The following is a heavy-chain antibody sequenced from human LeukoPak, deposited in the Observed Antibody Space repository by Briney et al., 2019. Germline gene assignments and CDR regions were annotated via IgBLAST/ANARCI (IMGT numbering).Heavy chain of an antibody. CDR1: GYTLTELS. CDR2: FDPEDGET. V-gene: IGHV1-24*01. J-gene: IGHJ6*02. CDR3: AKVGGGPGTTSNYYYTMGV. Sequence: ASVKVSCKVSGYTLTELSMHWVRQAPGKGLEWMGGFDPEDGETIYAQKFQGRVTMTEDTSTDTAYMELSSLRSEDTAVYYCAKVGGGPGTTSNYYYTMGVWGQGTTVTVSS. D-gene: IGHD1-1*01.